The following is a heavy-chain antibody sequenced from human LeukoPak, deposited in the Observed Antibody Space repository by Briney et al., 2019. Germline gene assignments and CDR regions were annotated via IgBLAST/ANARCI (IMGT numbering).Heavy chain of an antibody. CDR1: GFTFSSYD. J-gene: IGHJ4*02. V-gene: IGHV3-48*03. CDR3: VRKLTGTTFFDF. CDR2: IVGNGLTI. D-gene: IGHD1-1*01. Sequence: GGSLRLSCAASGFTFSSYDLNWVRQAPGKGLEWVSYIVGNGLTIYYADSVKGRFTISRDNAKNSLYLQMNSLRAEDTTVYYCVRKLTGTTFFDFWGQGTLVTVSS.